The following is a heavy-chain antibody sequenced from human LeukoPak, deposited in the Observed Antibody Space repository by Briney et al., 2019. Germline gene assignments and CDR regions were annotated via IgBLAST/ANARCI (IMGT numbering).Heavy chain of an antibody. CDR2: IYYSGST. CDR1: GGSISSYY. Sequence: PSETLSLTCTVSGGSISSYYWSWIRQPPGKGLEWIGYIYYSGSTNYNPSLKSRVTISVDTSKNQFSLKLSSVTAADTAVYYCARLSGYYYYYMDVWGKGTTVTISS. V-gene: IGHV4-59*01. J-gene: IGHJ6*03. CDR3: ARLSGYYYYYMDV.